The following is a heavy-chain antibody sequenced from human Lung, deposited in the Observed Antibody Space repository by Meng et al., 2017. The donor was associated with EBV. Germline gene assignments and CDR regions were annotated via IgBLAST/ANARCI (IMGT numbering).Heavy chain of an antibody. D-gene: IGHD6-19*01. V-gene: IGHV7-4-1*02. J-gene: IGHJ4*02. CDR3: GTLKYTSGFYGPAY. Sequence: QVQLVASGSELKKPGSSVKVSCKASGYIFTNYPMNWVRQVPGQGLEWMGWISTNTGNPTYAQGFTGRFVFSVDTSVSTAYLQISSLKAEDTAVYYCGTLKYTSGFYGPAYWGQGALVTVSS. CDR1: GYIFTNYP. CDR2: ISTNTGNP.